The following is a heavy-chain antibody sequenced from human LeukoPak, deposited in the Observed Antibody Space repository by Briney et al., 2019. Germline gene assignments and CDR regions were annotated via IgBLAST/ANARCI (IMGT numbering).Heavy chain of an antibody. CDR1: GGSFSGYY. CDR3: ARDATRMGNYFNY. D-gene: IGHD5-12*01. Sequence: PSETLSLTCAVYGGSFSGYYWSWIRQPPGKGLEWIGEINHSGSTNYNPSLKSRVTISIDTSKNQFSLKLRSVTAADTAVYYCARDATRMGNYFNYWGQGTLVTVSS. V-gene: IGHV4-34*01. J-gene: IGHJ4*02. CDR2: INHSGST.